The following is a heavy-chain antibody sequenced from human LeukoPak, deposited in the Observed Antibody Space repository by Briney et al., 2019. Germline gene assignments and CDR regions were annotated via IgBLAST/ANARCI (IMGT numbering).Heavy chain of an antibody. D-gene: IGHD7-27*01. Sequence: SETLSLTCAVFGSSMTIYSWGWIRQPPGKGLEWIGYNTDSGNINFNPALKSRATISVDTSKSQFSLKLTSVTPADTAVYYCARDNWGSLDFWGQGTLVTVSS. CDR2: NTDSGNI. V-gene: IGHV4-59*01. CDR3: ARDNWGSLDF. CDR1: GSSMTIYS. J-gene: IGHJ4*02.